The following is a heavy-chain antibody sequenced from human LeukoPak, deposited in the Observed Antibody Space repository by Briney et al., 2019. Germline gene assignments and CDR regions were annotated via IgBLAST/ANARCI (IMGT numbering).Heavy chain of an antibody. D-gene: IGHD3-22*01. CDR1: GYTFTSYD. Sequence: ASVKVSCKASGYTFTSYDINWVRQATGQGLEWMGWMNPNSGNTGYAQKFQGRVTMARNTYISTAYMELSSMRSEDTAVYYCARGGDYYDSSGYSEGYYFDYWGQGTLVTVSS. CDR2: MNPNSGNT. V-gene: IGHV1-8*01. J-gene: IGHJ4*02. CDR3: ARGGDYYDSSGYSEGYYFDY.